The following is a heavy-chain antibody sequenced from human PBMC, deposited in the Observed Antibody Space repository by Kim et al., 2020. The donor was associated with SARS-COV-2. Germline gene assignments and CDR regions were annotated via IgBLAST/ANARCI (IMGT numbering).Heavy chain of an antibody. Sequence: ASVKVSCKASGYTFTGYYMHWVRQAPGQGLEWMGWINPNSGGTNYAQKFQCWVTMTRDTSISTAYMELSRLRSDDTAVYYCARSGPLRLGRSSTSPSYYYGMDVWGQGTTVTVSS. CDR1: GYTFTGYY. D-gene: IGHD2-2*01. CDR3: ARSGPLRLGRSSTSPSYYYGMDV. CDR2: INPNSGGT. V-gene: IGHV1-2*04. J-gene: IGHJ6*02.